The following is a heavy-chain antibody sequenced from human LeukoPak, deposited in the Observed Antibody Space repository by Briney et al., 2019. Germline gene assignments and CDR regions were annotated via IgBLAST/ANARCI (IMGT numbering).Heavy chain of an antibody. J-gene: IGHJ4*02. CDR1: GGSVSSSTYY. CDR3: ARQGSGWTEEYYFDY. Sequence: PSETLSLTCTVSGGSVSSSTYYWGWMRQPPGKGLEWIGSIYYSGSTYYNPSLKSRVTISVDTSKNQFSLKLSSVTAADTAVYYCARQGSGWTEEYYFDYWGQGTLVTVSS. D-gene: IGHD6-19*01. CDR2: IYYSGST. V-gene: IGHV4-39*01.